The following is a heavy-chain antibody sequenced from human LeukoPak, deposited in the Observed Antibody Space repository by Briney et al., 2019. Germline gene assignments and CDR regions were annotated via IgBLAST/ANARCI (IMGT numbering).Heavy chain of an antibody. Sequence: SETLSLTCAVYGGSFSGYYWSWIRQPPGKGLEWIGEINHSGSTNYNPSLKSRVTISVGTSKNQFSLKVSSVTAADTAVYYCARSDYGDYEGQYYFDYWGQGTLVTVSS. D-gene: IGHD4-17*01. CDR2: INHSGST. CDR1: GGSFSGYY. CDR3: ARSDYGDYEGQYYFDY. V-gene: IGHV4-34*01. J-gene: IGHJ4*02.